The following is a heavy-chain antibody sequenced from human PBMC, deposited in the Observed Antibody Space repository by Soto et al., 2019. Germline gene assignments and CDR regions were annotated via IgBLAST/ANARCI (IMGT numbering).Heavy chain of an antibody. Sequence: SETLSLTCTVSGGSSISYYWSWIRQPPGKGLEWIGEINHSGSTNYNPSLKSRVTISVDTSKNQFSLKLSSVTAADTAVYYCARAGRGYSYGFIGYWGQGTLVTVSS. J-gene: IGHJ4*02. CDR1: GGSSISYY. CDR3: ARAGRGYSYGFIGY. D-gene: IGHD5-18*01. CDR2: INHSGST. V-gene: IGHV4-34*01.